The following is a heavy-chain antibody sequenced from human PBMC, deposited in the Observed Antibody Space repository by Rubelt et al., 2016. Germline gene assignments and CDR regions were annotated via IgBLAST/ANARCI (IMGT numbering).Heavy chain of an antibody. CDR3: ARDPVGTTVRHFDY. D-gene: IGHD1-26*01. V-gene: IGHV3-30*19. Sequence: GGGVVQPGRSLRLSCAASGFTFRTYGMHWVRQAPGKGLEWVAVISGDGSIKYYADSVKGRFTISRDNSKNTLYLQMNSLRVEDTAVYYCARDPVGTTVRHFDYWGQGTLVTVSS. J-gene: IGHJ4*02. CDR1: GFTFRTYG. CDR2: ISGDGSIK.